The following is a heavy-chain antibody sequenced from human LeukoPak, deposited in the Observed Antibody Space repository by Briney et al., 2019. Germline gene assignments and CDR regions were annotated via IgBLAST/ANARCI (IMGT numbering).Heavy chain of an antibody. CDR1: GGSFSGYY. Sequence: PSETLSLTCAVYGGSFSGYYWSWIRQPPGKGLVWIGEINHSGSTNYNPSLKSRVTISVDTSKNQFSLKLSSVTAADTAVYYCARVVTGTTANWFDPWGQGTLVTVSS. J-gene: IGHJ5*02. CDR2: INHSGST. CDR3: ARVVTGTTANWFDP. D-gene: IGHD1-7*01. V-gene: IGHV4-34*01.